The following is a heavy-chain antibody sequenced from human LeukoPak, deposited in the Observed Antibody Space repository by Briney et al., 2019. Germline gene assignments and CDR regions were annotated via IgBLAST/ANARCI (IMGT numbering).Heavy chain of an antibody. CDR2: ISASGGST. CDR3: AKGLHVYDFDY. D-gene: IGHD5/OR15-5a*01. J-gene: IGHJ4*02. Sequence: PGESLRLSCAASGFTFSTYAMSWVRQAPGKGLEWVSSISASGGSTYYADSVRGRFTISRDNSKNTLYLQLNSLRAEDTAVYYCAKGLHVYDFDYWGQGALVTVSS. V-gene: IGHV3-23*01. CDR1: GFTFSTYA.